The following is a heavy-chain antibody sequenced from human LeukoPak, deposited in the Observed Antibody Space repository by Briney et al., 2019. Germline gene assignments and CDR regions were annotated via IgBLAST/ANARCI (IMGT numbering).Heavy chain of an antibody. CDR1: GGTFSSYA. Sequence: SVKVSCKASGGTFSSYAISWVRQAPGQGLEWMGGIIPIFGTANYAQKFQGRVTITADESTSTAYMELSSLRSEDTAVYYCAGPGRDTYYYDSSGYQPFDYWGQGTLVTVSS. CDR3: AGPGRDTYYYDSSGYQPFDY. CDR2: IIPIFGTA. J-gene: IGHJ4*02. D-gene: IGHD3-22*01. V-gene: IGHV1-69*01.